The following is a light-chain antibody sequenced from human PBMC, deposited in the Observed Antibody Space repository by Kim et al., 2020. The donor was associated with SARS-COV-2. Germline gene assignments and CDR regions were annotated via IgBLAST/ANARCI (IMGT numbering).Light chain of an antibody. V-gene: IGKV3-20*01. CDR3: QQYGNSPQT. CDR2: GAS. CDR1: QSVSSSY. Sequence: LSPGERATLSCRASQSVSSSYLAWYQQKPGQSPRLLIYGASSRATGIPDRFSGSGSGTDFTLTISRLEPEDFAVYYCQQYGNSPQTFGQGTKLEI. J-gene: IGKJ2*01.